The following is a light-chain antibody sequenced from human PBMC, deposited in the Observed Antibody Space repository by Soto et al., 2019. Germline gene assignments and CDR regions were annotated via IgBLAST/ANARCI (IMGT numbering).Light chain of an antibody. CDR3: QTWGTDLVV. CDR2: LNSDGSH. V-gene: IGLV4-69*01. CDR1: SGHSSYA. Sequence: QPVLTQSPSASASLGASVKLTCTLSSGHSSYAIAWHQQQSEKGPRYLMKLNSDGSHSKGDGIPDRFSGSSSGAERYLTISSLQSEDEADYYCQTWGTDLVVFGGGTKLTVL. J-gene: IGLJ2*01.